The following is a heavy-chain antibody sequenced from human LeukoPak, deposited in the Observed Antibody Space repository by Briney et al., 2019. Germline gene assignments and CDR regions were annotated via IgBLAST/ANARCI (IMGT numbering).Heavy chain of an antibody. J-gene: IGHJ4*02. D-gene: IGHD3-10*01. CDR1: GFIFSSYG. Sequence: PGGSLRLSCAASGFIFSSYGMHWVRQAPGKGLEWVAVISYDGSNKYYADSVKGRFTISRDNSKNTLYLQMNSLRAEDTAVYYCAKEDGSGSYRYFDQWGQGTLVTVSS. CDR3: AKEDGSGSYRYFDQ. CDR2: ISYDGSNK. V-gene: IGHV3-30*18.